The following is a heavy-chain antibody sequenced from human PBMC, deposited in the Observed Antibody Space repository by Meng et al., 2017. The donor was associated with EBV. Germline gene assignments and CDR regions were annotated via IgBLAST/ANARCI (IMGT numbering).Heavy chain of an antibody. Sequence: VELGESGGGVVQPGRSLELSCAASGFTFSSYAMHWVRQAPGKGLEWVAVISYDGSNKYYADSVKGRFTISRDNSKNTLYLQMNSLRAEDTAVYYCAGGQQWLRSPYFDYWGQGTLVTVSS. J-gene: IGHJ4*02. V-gene: IGHV3-30-3*01. CDR3: AGGQQWLRSPYFDY. D-gene: IGHD5-12*01. CDR2: ISYDGSNK. CDR1: GFTFSSYA.